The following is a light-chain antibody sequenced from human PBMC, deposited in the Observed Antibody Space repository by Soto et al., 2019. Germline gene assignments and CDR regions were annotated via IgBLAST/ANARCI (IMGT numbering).Light chain of an antibody. CDR3: LQYKAYST. J-gene: IGKJ1*01. Sequence: DIQMTQSPSTLSASVGDRVTLTCRASQSVSNWLAWYQQKPGKAPKLLIYDVSSLKSGVPSRFSGSGSGTEFALTISSLQPDDFETYYCLQYKAYSTFGQGTKVEIK. CDR2: DVS. V-gene: IGKV1-5*01. CDR1: QSVSNW.